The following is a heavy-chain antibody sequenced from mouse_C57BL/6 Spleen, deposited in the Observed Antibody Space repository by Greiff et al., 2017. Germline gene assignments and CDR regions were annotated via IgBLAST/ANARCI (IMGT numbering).Heavy chain of an antibody. Sequence: VQLQQPGAELVRPGSSVKLSCKASGYTFTSYWMDWVKQRPGQGLEWIGNIYPSDGETHYNQKFKDKATLTVDKSSSTAYMQLSSLTSEDSAVYYCASGYDGTVYAMDYWGQGTSVTVSS. V-gene: IGHV1-61*01. CDR1: GYTFTSYW. CDR3: ASGYDGTVYAMDY. J-gene: IGHJ4*01. CDR2: IYPSDGET. D-gene: IGHD2-2*01.